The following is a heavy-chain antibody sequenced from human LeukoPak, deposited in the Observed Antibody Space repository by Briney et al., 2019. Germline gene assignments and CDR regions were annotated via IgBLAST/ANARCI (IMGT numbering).Heavy chain of an antibody. CDR2: ISYDGSNN. Sequence: GGSLRLSCSASGFTFSDYAMHWVRQAPAKGLEWVAVISYDGSNNYYTDSVKGRFTISRDNSRNTLYLEMNSLRADDMAVYHCAKAGCSSSNCYTNYWGQGTLVTVSS. CDR3: AKAGCSSSNCYTNY. V-gene: IGHV3-30*18. D-gene: IGHD2-2*01. CDR1: GFTFSDYA. J-gene: IGHJ4*02.